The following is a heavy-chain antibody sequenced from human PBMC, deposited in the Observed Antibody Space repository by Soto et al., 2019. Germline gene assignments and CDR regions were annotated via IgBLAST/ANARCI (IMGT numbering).Heavy chain of an antibody. CDR3: ARMKWERHVFDI. V-gene: IGHV4-59*01. CDR1: GGSISSYY. Sequence: PSETLSLTCTVSGGSISSYYWSWIRQPPGKGLEWIGYIYYSGSTNYNPSLKSRVTISVDTSKNQFSLKLSSVTAADTAVYYCARMKWERHVFDICAQGTTVIVSS. CDR2: IYYSGST. D-gene: IGHD1-26*01. J-gene: IGHJ3*02.